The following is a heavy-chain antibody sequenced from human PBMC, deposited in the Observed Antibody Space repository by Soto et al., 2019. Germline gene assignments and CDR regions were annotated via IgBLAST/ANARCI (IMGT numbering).Heavy chain of an antibody. Sequence: EVQLVESGGGLVQPGGSLRLSCAASGFTFSSYWMHWVRQAPGKGLVWVSRINSDGSSTSYADSVKGRFTISRDNAKHTLYLQRNSLIAEDTAVYYWARVTVTNCWGEAFDIWGQGTMVTVSS. D-gene: IGHD4-17*01. CDR3: ARVTVTNCWGEAFDI. J-gene: IGHJ3*02. CDR2: INSDGSST. V-gene: IGHV3-74*01. CDR1: GFTFSSYW.